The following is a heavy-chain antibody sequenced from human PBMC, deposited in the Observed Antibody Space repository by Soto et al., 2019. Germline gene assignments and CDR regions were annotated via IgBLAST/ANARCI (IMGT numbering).Heavy chain of an antibody. J-gene: IGHJ4*02. CDR1: GFTVSNKY. CDR2: IYSGNTT. D-gene: IGHD3-22*01. V-gene: IGHV3-53*01. Sequence: EVQLVESGGGLVQPGGSLRLSCAASGFTVSNKYMSWVRQAPGKGLECVSFIYSGNTTYYADSVKGRFTISRDNSKNTLYLKMYSLRAEDTAVYYCEGGRCYSDTLGYSGYYFDSWGQGTLVTVTS. CDR3: EGGRCYSDTLGYSGYYFDS.